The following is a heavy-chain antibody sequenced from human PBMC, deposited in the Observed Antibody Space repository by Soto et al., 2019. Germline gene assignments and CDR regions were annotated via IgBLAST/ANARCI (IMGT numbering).Heavy chain of an antibody. J-gene: IGHJ4*02. CDR1: GYTFTGYY. D-gene: IGHD3-9*01. V-gene: IGHV1-2*04. CDR2: INPNSGGT. Sequence: ASVKVSCKASGYTFTGYYMHWVRQAPGQGLEWMGWINPNSGGTNYAQKFQGWVTMTRDTSISTAYMELSRLRSDDTAVYYCARDGPNTYYDILTGYYPKYYFEYWGQGTLVTVSS. CDR3: ARDGPNTYYDILTGYYPKYYFEY.